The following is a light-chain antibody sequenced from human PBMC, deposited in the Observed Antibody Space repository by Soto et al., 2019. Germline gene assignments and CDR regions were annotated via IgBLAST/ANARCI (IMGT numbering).Light chain of an antibody. CDR1: SSDVGPYKY. Sequence: QSVLTQPPSASGSPGQSVTLSCTGTSSDVGPYKYVSWYQQHPGKAPKLIIYAVNQRPSGVPDRFSGSKSGNTASLTVSGLQAEDEADYYCSSYASGNIYVFGTGTKLTVL. J-gene: IGLJ1*01. CDR3: SSYASGNIYV. V-gene: IGLV2-8*01. CDR2: AVN.